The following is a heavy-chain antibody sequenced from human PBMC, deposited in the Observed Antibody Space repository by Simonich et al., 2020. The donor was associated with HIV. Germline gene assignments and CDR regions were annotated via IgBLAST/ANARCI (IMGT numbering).Heavy chain of an antibody. D-gene: IGHD6-13*01. J-gene: IGHJ5*02. CDR1: GGSISSSSYY. Sequence: QLQLQESGPGLVKPSETLSLTCTVSGGSISSSSYYWGWIRQPPGKGLEWIGGIYYSGTTNYNPSLKRRVTLSVDTSKKQFSLKLSSVTAADTAVYYCARQPRIAAAGGGWFDPWGQGTLVTVSS. V-gene: IGHV4-39*07. CDR3: ARQPRIAAAGGGWFDP. CDR2: IYYSGTT.